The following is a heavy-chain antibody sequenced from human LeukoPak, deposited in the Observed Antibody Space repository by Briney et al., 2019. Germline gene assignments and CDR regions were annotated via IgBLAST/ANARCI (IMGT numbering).Heavy chain of an antibody. D-gene: IGHD6-19*01. Sequence: PGGSLRLSCAASGFTFSSYAMSWVRQAPGKGLEWVSAISGSGGSTYYADSVKGRFTISRDNSKNTLYLQMNSLRAEDTAGYFCAKDRAGRTGWYYFDSWGQGTLVTVPA. CDR2: ISGSGGST. CDR1: GFTFSSYA. V-gene: IGHV3-23*01. J-gene: IGHJ4*02. CDR3: AKDRAGRTGWYYFDS.